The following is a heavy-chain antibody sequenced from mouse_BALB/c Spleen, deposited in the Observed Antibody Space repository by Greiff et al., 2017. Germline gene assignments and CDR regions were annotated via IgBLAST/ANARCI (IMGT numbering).Heavy chain of an antibody. CDR2: ISSGGSYT. Sequence: EVQLVESGGGLVKPGGSLKLSCAASGFTFSSYAMSWVRQTPEKRLEWVATISSGGSYTYYPDSVKGRFTISRDNAKNTLYLQMSSLRSEDTAMYYCARLSTMITTKAMDYWGQGTSVTVSS. V-gene: IGHV5-9-3*01. J-gene: IGHJ4*01. CDR3: ARLSTMITTKAMDY. CDR1: GFTFSSYA. D-gene: IGHD2-4*01.